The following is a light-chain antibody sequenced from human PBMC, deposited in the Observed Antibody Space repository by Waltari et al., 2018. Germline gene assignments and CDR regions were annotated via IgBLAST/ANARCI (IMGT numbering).Light chain of an antibody. CDR3: AAWVDSLSGRV. V-gene: IGLV1-47*01. CDR1: RSNIGRNY. J-gene: IGLJ3*02. CDR2: RNN. Sequence: QSVLTQPPSASGTPGQRVTISCSGSRSNIGRNYVYWYQQVPGTAPKLLIYRNNQRPSGVPDRFSGSKSGTSASLAISGLRSEDEADYYCAAWVDSLSGRVFGGGTKVTVL.